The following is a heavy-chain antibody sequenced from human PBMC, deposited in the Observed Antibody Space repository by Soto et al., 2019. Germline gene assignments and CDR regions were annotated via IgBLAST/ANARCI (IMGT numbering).Heavy chain of an antibody. CDR3: ARDQGYYYDSSGPYYYYYGMDV. Sequence: SQTLSLTCAISGDSVSSNSAAWNWIRQSPSRGLEWLGRTYYRSKWYNDYAVSVKSRITINPDTSKNQFSLQLNSVTPEDTAVYYCARDQGYYYDSSGPYYYYYGMDVWGQGTTVTVSS. V-gene: IGHV6-1*01. CDR1: GDSVSSNSAA. CDR2: TYYRSKWYN. D-gene: IGHD3-22*01. J-gene: IGHJ6*02.